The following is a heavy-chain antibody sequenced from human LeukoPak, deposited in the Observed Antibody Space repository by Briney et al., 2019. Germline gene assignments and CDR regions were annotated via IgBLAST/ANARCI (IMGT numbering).Heavy chain of an antibody. D-gene: IGHD6-19*01. V-gene: IGHV3-7*04. Sequence: GGSLRLSCAASGFTFSSYWMSWVRQAPGKGLEWVAYIKQDGSEKYYVDSVKGRFSISRDNAKNSLYMQMNSLRAEDTAVYYCARASYSSGWSSKYWGQGTLVIVSS. J-gene: IGHJ4*02. CDR2: IKQDGSEK. CDR1: GFTFSSYW. CDR3: ARASYSSGWSSKY.